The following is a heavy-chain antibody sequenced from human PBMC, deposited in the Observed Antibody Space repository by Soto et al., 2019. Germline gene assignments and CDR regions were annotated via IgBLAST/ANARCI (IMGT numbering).Heavy chain of an antibody. CDR2: IYYRGNS. V-gene: IGHV4-59*08. Sequence: SETLSLTCTVSGASISPYYWSWIRQPPGKGLEWIGWIYYRGNSNYNPSLKSRVTISVDTSKNQFSLKLTSVTAADTAVYYCARQADCGGTNCNAFDPWGQGTLVTVSS. J-gene: IGHJ5*02. D-gene: IGHD2-21*01. CDR1: GASISPYY. CDR3: ARQADCGGTNCNAFDP.